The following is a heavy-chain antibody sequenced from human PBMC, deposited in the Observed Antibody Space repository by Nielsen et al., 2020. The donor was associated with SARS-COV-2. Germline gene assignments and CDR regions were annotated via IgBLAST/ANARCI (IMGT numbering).Heavy chain of an antibody. Sequence: SETLSLTCTVSGGSISSSSSSHYWDWIRQPPGKGLEWIGTISYTGTTYYNPSLKSRVTISVDTSKNQFSLKLSSVTAADTTVYYCARETGEFNRYFDYWGQGTLVTVSS. D-gene: IGHD3-10*01. V-gene: IGHV4-39*07. CDR2: ISYTGTT. CDR1: GGSISSSSSSHY. CDR3: ARETGEFNRYFDY. J-gene: IGHJ4*02.